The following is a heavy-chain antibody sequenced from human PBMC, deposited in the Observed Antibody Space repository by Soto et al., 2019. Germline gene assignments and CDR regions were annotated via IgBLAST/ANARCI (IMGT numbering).Heavy chain of an antibody. CDR1: GNIFTGYG. D-gene: IGHD1-1*01. V-gene: IGHV3-33*01. CDR2: IRHDGSNI. J-gene: IGHJ4*02. Sequence: VQLVESGGGVVQPGGSLRLSCAASGNIFTGYGMTWVRQPPGKGLEWVAIIRHDGSNIFYADSVRGRFTISRDNSKNTLYLQMNSLRVEDTAVYYCARDGGGGTTFFGYYDYWGQGTLVTVSS. CDR3: ARDGGGGTTFFGYYDY.